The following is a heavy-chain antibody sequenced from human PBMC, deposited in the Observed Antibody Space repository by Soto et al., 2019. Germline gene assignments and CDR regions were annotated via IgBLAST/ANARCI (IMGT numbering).Heavy chain of an antibody. Sequence: GSLKISCAASGFTFSSYGVHWVRQAPGKGLEWVAVISYDGSNKYYADSVKGRFTISRDNSKNTLYLQMNSLRAEDTAVYYCARAGGLLLDYWGQGTLVTVSS. J-gene: IGHJ4*02. D-gene: IGHD2-15*01. CDR1: GFTFSSYG. V-gene: IGHV3-30*03. CDR3: ARAGGLLLDY. CDR2: ISYDGSNK.